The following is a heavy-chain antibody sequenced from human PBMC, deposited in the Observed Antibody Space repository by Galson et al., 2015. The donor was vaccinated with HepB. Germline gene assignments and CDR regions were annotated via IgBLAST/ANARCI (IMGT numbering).Heavy chain of an antibody. CDR3: ARENNYYDSSGYLIQHYFDY. CDR1: GFTFNNYG. J-gene: IGHJ4*02. CDR2: IWYDGSNK. Sequence: SLRLSCAASGFTFNNYGMHWVRQAPGKGLEWVAVIWYDGSNKYYADSVKGRFTISRDNSKNTLYLQMNSLRAEDTAVYYCARENNYYDSSGYLIQHYFDYWGQGTLVTVSS. D-gene: IGHD3-22*01. V-gene: IGHV3-33*01.